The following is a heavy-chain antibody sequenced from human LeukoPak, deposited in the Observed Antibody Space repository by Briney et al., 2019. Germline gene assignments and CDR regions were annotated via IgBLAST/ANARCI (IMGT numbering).Heavy chain of an antibody. V-gene: IGHV3-64*01. CDR1: GFTFSSYA. Sequence: GSLILSCAASGFTFSSYAMHWVRQAPGKGLEYVSAISSNGGSTYYANSVKGRFTISRDNSKNTLYLQMGSLRAEDMAVYYCARPDYDILTGYSVYWGQGTLVTVSS. D-gene: IGHD3-9*01. J-gene: IGHJ4*02. CDR3: ARPDYDILTGYSVY. CDR2: ISSNGGST.